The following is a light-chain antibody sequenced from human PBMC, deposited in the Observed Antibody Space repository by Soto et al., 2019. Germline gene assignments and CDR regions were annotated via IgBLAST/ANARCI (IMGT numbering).Light chain of an antibody. J-gene: IGKJ1*01. CDR2: DAY. V-gene: IGKV1-5*01. Sequence: DIQMTQSPSTLSASVGDRVTITCRASQSISSWLAWYQQKPGKAPKLLIYDAYSLESGVPSRFSGSGSGKKFTLTISSLQPDDFATYYCQHFRTFGQGTKVDSK. CDR1: QSISSW. CDR3: QHFRT.